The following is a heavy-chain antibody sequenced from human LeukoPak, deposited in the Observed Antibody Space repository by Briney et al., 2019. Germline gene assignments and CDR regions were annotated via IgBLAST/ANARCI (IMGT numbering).Heavy chain of an antibody. J-gene: IGHJ4*02. V-gene: IGHV3-21*01. CDR3: AREGEGYSSLYFDY. CDR1: GFTFSSYT. Sequence: GGSLRLSCAASGFTFSSYTMNWVRQAPGKGLEWVSSISSSSYIYYADSVKGRFTISRDNAKNSLYLQMNSLRAEDTAVYYCAREGEGYSSLYFDYWGQGTLVTVSS. CDR2: ISSSSYI. D-gene: IGHD6-13*01.